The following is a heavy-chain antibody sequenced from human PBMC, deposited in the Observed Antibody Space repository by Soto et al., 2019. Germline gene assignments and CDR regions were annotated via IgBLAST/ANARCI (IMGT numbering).Heavy chain of an antibody. V-gene: IGHV4-59*01. CDR1: GGSITSYY. CDR2: IYYRGNT. D-gene: IGHD3-22*01. J-gene: IGHJ4*02. CDR3: ARQAVYYDSSGYLDY. Sequence: QVQLQESGPGLVKPSETLSLTCTVSGGSITSYYWTWIRQPPGKGLEWIGYIYYRGNTNYNPSLKSLVTISVDTSKNQFSLKLSSVTAADTAVYYCARQAVYYDSSGYLDYWGQGTLVTVSS.